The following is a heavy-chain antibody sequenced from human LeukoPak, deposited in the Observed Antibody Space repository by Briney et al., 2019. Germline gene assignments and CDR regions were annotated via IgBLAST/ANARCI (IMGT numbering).Heavy chain of an antibody. CDR3: MWYFYDY. CDR2: IKSKADGGTT. D-gene: IGHD3-10*01. J-gene: IGHJ4*02. V-gene: IGHV3-15*01. Sequence: GGSLRLSCAASGFTFSNAWMSWVRQAPGKGLEWVGRIKSKADGGTTDYAAPVKGRFSISRDDSKNTLFLQMNSLKTEDSAVYFRMWYFYDYWGQGTLVTVSS. CDR1: GFTFSNAW.